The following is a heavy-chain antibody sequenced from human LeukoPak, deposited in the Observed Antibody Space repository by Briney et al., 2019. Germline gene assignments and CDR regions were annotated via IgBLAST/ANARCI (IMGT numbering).Heavy chain of an antibody. CDR1: GITFSNNW. CDR3: ARGSGSGSYV. D-gene: IGHD3-10*01. Sequence: GGSLGLSCAASGITFSNNWMSWVRQAPGKGLEWVANINQDGSDKDYVDSAKGRFTVSRDNAKNSLYLQMNNLRVEDTAVYYCARGSGSGSYVWGQGTTVTVSS. CDR2: INQDGSDK. J-gene: IGHJ6*02. V-gene: IGHV3-7*01.